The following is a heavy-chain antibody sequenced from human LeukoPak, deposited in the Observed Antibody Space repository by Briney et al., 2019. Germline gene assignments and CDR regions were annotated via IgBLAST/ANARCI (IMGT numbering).Heavy chain of an antibody. J-gene: IGHJ4*02. CDR2: IYHSGST. Sequence: PSETLSLTCTVSGYSISSGYYWDWIRQPPGTGLEWIGSIYHSGSTYYNPSLKSRVTISVDTSKNQFSLILSSVTAADTAVYYCARSHLGYRLLQYFDSWGQGTLVTVSS. V-gene: IGHV4-38-2*02. CDR3: ARSHLGYRLLQYFDS. D-gene: IGHD2-2*01. CDR1: GYSISSGYY.